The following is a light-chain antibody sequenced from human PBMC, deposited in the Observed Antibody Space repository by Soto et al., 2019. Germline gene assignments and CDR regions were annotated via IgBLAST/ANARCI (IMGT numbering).Light chain of an antibody. V-gene: IGKV1-5*01. CDR2: DTS. J-gene: IGKJ1*01. Sequence: DIQMTQSPSTLSASVGDRVTITCRASQSISSWLAWYQKKPGKAPELLIYDTSTLETGVPSRFSGGGSGTEFTLTISSLQPDDFATYFCQQYESFSWTFGQGTKVEIQ. CDR1: QSISSW. CDR3: QQYESFSWT.